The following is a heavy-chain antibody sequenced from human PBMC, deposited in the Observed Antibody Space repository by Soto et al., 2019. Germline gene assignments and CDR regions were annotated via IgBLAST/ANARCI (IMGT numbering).Heavy chain of an antibody. V-gene: IGHV3-30-3*01. D-gene: IGHD6-13*01. CDR2: ISYDGSNK. CDR3: ARAAGGKGYFDL. Sequence: QVQLVESGGGVVQPGRSLRLSCAASGFTFSSYAMYWVRQAPGKGLEWVAVISYDGSNKYYADSVKGRFTISRDNSKNTLYLQMNSLRAEDTAVYYCARAAGGKGYFDLWGRGTLVTVSS. J-gene: IGHJ2*01. CDR1: GFTFSSYA.